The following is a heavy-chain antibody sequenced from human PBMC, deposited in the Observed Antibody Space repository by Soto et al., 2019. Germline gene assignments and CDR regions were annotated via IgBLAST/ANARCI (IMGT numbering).Heavy chain of an antibody. V-gene: IGHV3-30-3*01. CDR1: GFTSSSYA. CDR2: ISYDGSNK. D-gene: IGHD3-22*01. Sequence: GGSLRLSCAASGFTSSSYAMHWVRQAPGKGLEWVAVISYDGSNKYYADSVKGRFTISRDNSKISLYLQMNSLRAEDTAVYYCARGLTYYYDSSGYPLDYWGQGTLVTVSS. J-gene: IGHJ4*02. CDR3: ARGLTYYYDSSGYPLDY.